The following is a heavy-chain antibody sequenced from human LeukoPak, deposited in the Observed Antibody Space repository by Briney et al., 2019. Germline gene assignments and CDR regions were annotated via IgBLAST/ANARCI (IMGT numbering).Heavy chain of an antibody. CDR1: GYTFTSYG. CDR3: ARELGCSGGSCYFDWFDP. CDR2: ISAFNGNT. Sequence: ASVKVSCKASGYTFTSYGISWVRQAPGQGLEWMGWISAFNGNTNYAQELQGRVTMTTDTSTSTAYMELRSLRSDDTAVYYCARELGCSGGSCYFDWFDPWGQGTLVTVSS. D-gene: IGHD2-15*01. J-gene: IGHJ5*02. V-gene: IGHV1-18*01.